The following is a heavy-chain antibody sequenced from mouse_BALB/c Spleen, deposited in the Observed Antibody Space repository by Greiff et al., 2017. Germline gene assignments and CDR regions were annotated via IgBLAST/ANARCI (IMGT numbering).Heavy chain of an antibody. V-gene: IGHV3-6*02. CDR1: GYSITSGYY. Sequence: ESGPGLVKPSQSLSLTCSVTGYSITSGYYWNWIRQFPGNKLEWMGYISYDGSNNYNPSLKNRISITRDTSKNQFFLKLNSVTTEDTATYYCASLYGNPFAYWGQGTLVTVSA. CDR2: ISYDGSN. D-gene: IGHD2-1*01. J-gene: IGHJ3*01. CDR3: ASLYGNPFAY.